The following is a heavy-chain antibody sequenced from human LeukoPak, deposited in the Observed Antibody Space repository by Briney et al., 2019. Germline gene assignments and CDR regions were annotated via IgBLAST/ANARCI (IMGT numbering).Heavy chain of an antibody. J-gene: IGHJ5*02. D-gene: IGHD3-9*01. CDR3: ARQRDYDILTGYEFDP. Sequence: GESLKISCKGSGYGFTSYWIGWVRQMPGKGLEWMGIIHPADFDIRYSPSFQGQVTISADRSISTAYLQWSCLKASDTAMYYCARQRDYDILTGYEFDPWGQGTLVTVSS. V-gene: IGHV5-51*01. CDR2: IHPADFDI. CDR1: GYGFTSYW.